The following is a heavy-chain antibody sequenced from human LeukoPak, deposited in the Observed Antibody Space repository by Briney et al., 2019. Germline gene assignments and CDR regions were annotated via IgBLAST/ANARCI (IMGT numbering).Heavy chain of an antibody. Sequence: EASVKVSCKASGYTFTSYYMHWVRQAPGQGLEWMGIINPSGGSTSYAQKFQGRVTMTRDMSTSTVYMELSSLRSEDTAVCYCARAPSGYYYVGNDAFDIWGQGTMVTVSS. D-gene: IGHD3-22*01. CDR3: ARAPSGYYYVGNDAFDI. J-gene: IGHJ3*02. CDR1: GYTFTSYY. V-gene: IGHV1-46*01. CDR2: INPSGGST.